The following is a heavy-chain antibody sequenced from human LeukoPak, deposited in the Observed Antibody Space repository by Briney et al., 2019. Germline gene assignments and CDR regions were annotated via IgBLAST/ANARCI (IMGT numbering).Heavy chain of an antibody. CDR1: GFTFTSYS. D-gene: IGHD3-22*01. Sequence: PGGSLRLSCAASGFTFTSYSMSWVRQAPGKGLEWVSSINSRGDVTFYTDPVKGRFTISRDNSKNTLYLQMNSLRGEDTAVYYCAKDRPNYYESNGHYYRLNGDYWGQGTLVTVSS. CDR3: AKDRPNYYESNGHYYRLNGDY. V-gene: IGHV3-23*01. J-gene: IGHJ4*02. CDR2: INSRGDVT.